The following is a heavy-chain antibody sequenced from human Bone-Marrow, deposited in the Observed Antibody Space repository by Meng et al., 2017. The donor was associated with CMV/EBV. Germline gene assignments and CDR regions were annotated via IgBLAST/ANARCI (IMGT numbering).Heavy chain of an antibody. D-gene: IGHD3-22*01. CDR2: IYYSGST. CDR3: AIVVVIANWFDP. J-gene: IGHJ5*02. Sequence: GSLRLSCTVSGGSISSSSYYWGWIRQPPGKGLEWIGSIYYSGSTYYNPSLKSRVTISVDTSKNQFSLKLSSVTAADTAVYYCAIVVVIANWFDPWGQGTRVTVYS. V-gene: IGHV4-39*07. CDR1: GGSISSSSYY.